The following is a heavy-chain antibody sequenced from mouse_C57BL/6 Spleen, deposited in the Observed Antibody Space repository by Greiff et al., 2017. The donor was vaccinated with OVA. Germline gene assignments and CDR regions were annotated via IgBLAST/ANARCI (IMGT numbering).Heavy chain of an antibody. D-gene: IGHD1-1*02. CDR3: ARNRWTWETYYFDY. V-gene: IGHV2-9-1*01. CDR2: IWTGGGT. CDR1: GFSLTSYA. J-gene: IGHJ2*01. Sequence: QVQLQQSGPGLVAPSQSLSITCTVSGFSLTSYAISWVRQPPGKGLEWLGVIWTGGGTNYNSALKSRLSISKDNSQSQVFLKMNSLQTDETARYYCARNRWTWETYYFDYWGQGTTLTVSS.